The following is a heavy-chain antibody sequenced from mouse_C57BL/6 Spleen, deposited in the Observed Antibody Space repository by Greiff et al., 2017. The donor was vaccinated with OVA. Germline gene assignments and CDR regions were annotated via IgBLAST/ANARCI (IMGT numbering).Heavy chain of an antibody. CDR1: GYAFSSSW. D-gene: IGHD2-5*01. CDR2: IYPGDGDT. CDR3: ARYSNGAMDY. Sequence: QVQLQQSGPELVKPGASVKISCKASGYAFSSSWMNWVKQRPGKGLEWIGRIYPGDGDTNYNGKFKGKATLTADKSSSTAYMQLSSLTSEDSAVYCCARYSNGAMDYWGQGTSVTVSS. V-gene: IGHV1-82*01. J-gene: IGHJ4*01.